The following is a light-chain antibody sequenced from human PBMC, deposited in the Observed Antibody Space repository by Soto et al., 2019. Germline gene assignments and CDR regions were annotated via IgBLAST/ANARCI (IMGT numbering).Light chain of an antibody. J-gene: IGLJ1*01. V-gene: IGLV1-47*01. CDR3: AAWDDSLSGYV. CDR1: SSNIGSNY. CDR2: RNN. Sequence: QSVLTQPPSASGTPGQRVTISCSGSSSNIGSNYVYWHQQLPGTAPKLLIYRNNQRPSGVPDRFSGSKSGTSASLAISGLRSEDEADYYCAAWDDSLSGYVFGTGTKLTVL.